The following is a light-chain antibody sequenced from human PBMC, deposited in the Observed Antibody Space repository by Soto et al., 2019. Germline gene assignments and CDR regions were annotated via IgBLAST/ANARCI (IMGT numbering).Light chain of an antibody. V-gene: IGKV3-20*01. J-gene: IGKJ5*01. CDR3: QQYGNSLSIT. Sequence: EIVLTQSPGTLSLSPGEGATLSCRATQTVSSNYLAWYQQKPGQAPRLLIYGASSRATGIPDRFSGSGSGTDFTLTISRLEPEDFAVYYCQQYGNSLSITFGQGTRLEIK. CDR1: QTVSSNY. CDR2: GAS.